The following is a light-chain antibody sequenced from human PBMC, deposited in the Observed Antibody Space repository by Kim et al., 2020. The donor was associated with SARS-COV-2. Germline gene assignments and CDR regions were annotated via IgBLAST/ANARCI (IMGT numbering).Light chain of an antibody. CDR2: QDS. CDR1: KLGDKY. CDR3: QAWDSSTAVV. Sequence: SYELTQPPSVSVSPGQTASITCSGDKLGDKYACWYKQKPGQSTVLVIYQDSKRPSGIPERFSGSNSGNTANLTISGTQAMDEADYYCQAWDSSTAVVFGG. V-gene: IGLV3-1*01. J-gene: IGLJ2*01.